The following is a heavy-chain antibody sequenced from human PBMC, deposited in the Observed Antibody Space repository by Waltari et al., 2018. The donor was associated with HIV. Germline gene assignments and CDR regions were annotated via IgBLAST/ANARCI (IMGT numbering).Heavy chain of an antibody. Sequence: QVQLVESGGGVVQPGRSLRLSCAASGFTFSSYAMHWVRQAPGKGLEWVAVISDDGSNKYDADSVKGRFTSSRDNSKNTLYLQMNSRRAEDTAVYYCARDPQYCSSTSCSYYFDYWGQGTLVTVSS. CDR1: GFTFSSYA. J-gene: IGHJ4*02. V-gene: IGHV3-30-3*01. CDR3: ARDPQYCSSTSCSYYFDY. D-gene: IGHD2-2*01. CDR2: ISDDGSNK.